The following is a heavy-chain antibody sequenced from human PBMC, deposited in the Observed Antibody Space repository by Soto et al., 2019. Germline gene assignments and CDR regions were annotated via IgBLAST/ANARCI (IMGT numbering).Heavy chain of an antibody. J-gene: IGHJ5*02. Sequence: SETLSLTCAVSGVSISNGGYYWSWIRQHPGKGLEWIGYIYYSGGTYYNPSLKSRVTMSVDTSKNQLSLGLSSVTAADTAVYYCARGFTLVRAVIILRWFDPWGQGTRVTVSS. V-gene: IGHV4-31*11. D-gene: IGHD3-10*01. CDR3: ARGFTLVRAVIILRWFDP. CDR2: IYYSGGT. CDR1: GVSISNGGYY.